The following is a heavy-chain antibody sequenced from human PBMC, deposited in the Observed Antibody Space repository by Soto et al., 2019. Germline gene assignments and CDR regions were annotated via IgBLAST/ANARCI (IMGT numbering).Heavy chain of an antibody. J-gene: IGHJ5*02. CDR2: IHYSGST. CDR1: GGSITGYY. Sequence: QVQLQESGPGLVQPSETLSLTCTVSGGSITGYYWSWIRQPPGKGPEWIGNIHYSGSTNYNPSLKRRVTISVDTSKYQFSLRLSSVTAAETAVYYCARHSYYSNPLRFDPWGQGTLVTVSS. CDR3: ARHSYYSNPLRFDP. V-gene: IGHV4-59*08. D-gene: IGHD4-4*01.